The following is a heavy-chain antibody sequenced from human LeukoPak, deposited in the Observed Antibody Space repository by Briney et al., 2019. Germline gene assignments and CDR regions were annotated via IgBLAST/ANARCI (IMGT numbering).Heavy chain of an antibody. Sequence: AETLSLTCTVSGDSINSFYWSWIRQPPGKGLEWIGYIYYSGTTNYNPSLKSRVTISVDTSKNQYSLKLSSVTAADTAVYSCARGQICSGGSCYQDWGQGILVTVSS. CDR2: IYYSGTT. CDR1: GDSINSFY. CDR3: ARGQICSGGSCYQD. J-gene: IGHJ4*02. D-gene: IGHD2-15*01. V-gene: IGHV4-59*01.